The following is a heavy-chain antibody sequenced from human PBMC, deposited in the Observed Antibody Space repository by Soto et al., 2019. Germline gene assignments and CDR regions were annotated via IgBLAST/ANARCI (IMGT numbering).Heavy chain of an antibody. D-gene: IGHD3-10*01. Sequence: TGGSLRLSCAASGFTFSSYSMNWVRQAPGKGLEWVSSISSSSSYIYYADSVKGRFTISRDNAKSSLYLQMNSLRAEDTAVYYCAIVRSPMVRGVIGSFDIWGEGTMVTVPS. V-gene: IGHV3-21*01. CDR1: GFTFSSYS. J-gene: IGHJ3*02. CDR2: ISSSSSYI. CDR3: AIVRSPMVRGVIGSFDI.